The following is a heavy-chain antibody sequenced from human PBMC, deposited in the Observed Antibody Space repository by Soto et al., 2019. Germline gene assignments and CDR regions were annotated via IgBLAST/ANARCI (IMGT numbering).Heavy chain of an antibody. D-gene: IGHD3-3*01. CDR1: GYTFTSYD. J-gene: IGHJ5*02. Sequence: ASVKVSCKASGYTFTSYDINWVRQATGQGLEWMGWMNPNSGNTGYAQKFQGRVTMTRNTSISTAYMELSSLRSEDTAVYYCARGRIRPTYYDFWSGSNWFDPWGQGTLVTVS. V-gene: IGHV1-8*01. CDR3: ARGRIRPTYYDFWSGSNWFDP. CDR2: MNPNSGNT.